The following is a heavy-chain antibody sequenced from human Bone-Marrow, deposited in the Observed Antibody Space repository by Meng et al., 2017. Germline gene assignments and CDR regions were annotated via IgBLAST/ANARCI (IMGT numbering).Heavy chain of an antibody. V-gene: IGHV2-26*01. CDR1: GFSLSNARMG. D-gene: IGHD6-19*01. J-gene: IGHJ6*02. Sequence: SGPTLVKPTETLTLTCTVSGFSLSNARMGVSWIRQPPGKALEWLAHIFSNDEKSHSTSLKSRLTISKDTSKSQVVLTMTNMDPVDTATYYCARILKQWLVRDGYGMDVWGQGTTVTVSS. CDR2: IFSNDEK. CDR3: ARILKQWLVRDGYGMDV.